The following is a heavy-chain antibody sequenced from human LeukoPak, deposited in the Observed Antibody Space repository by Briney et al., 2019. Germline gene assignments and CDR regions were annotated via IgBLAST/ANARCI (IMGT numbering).Heavy chain of an antibody. J-gene: IGHJ4*02. CDR1: GFTFSSYG. D-gene: IGHD2-2*01. Sequence: PGGSLRLSCAASGFTFSSYGMHWVRQAPGKGLEWVAVVSYDGSNKYYADSVKGRFTISRDSSKNTLYLQMNSLRAEDTAVYYCAKDPAITYCSSTGCFSYYFDYWGQGTLVTVSS. CDR3: AKDPAITYCSSTGCFSYYFDY. CDR2: VSYDGSNK. V-gene: IGHV3-30*18.